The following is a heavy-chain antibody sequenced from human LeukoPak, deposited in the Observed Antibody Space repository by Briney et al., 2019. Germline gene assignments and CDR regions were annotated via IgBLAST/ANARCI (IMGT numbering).Heavy chain of an antibody. Sequence: PGGSLRISCAASGFTFRSYDMHWVRQAPGTGLEWVAFIRFDGGNKYYADSVKGRFTISRDNSKNTLYLQMNSLRAEDTAVYYCAKVGGIAVATYYYMDVWGKGTTVTVSS. CDR3: AKVGGIAVATYYYMDV. CDR1: GFTFRSYD. J-gene: IGHJ6*03. V-gene: IGHV3-30*02. D-gene: IGHD6-19*01. CDR2: IRFDGGNK.